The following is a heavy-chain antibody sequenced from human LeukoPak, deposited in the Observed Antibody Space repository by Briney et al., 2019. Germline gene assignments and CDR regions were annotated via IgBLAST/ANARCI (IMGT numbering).Heavy chain of an antibody. J-gene: IGHJ6*02. CDR1: GFTFSTYT. V-gene: IGHV3-23*01. CDR3: AKVSGGGLYYDGMGV. CDR2: ISGSGGTT. Sequence: GGSLRLSCAASGFTFSTYTMYWVRHPPGKGLEWVSVISGSGGTTYYADSVKGRFTISRDSSKNTLYLQMNSLRAEDTAVYYCAKVSGGGLYYDGMGVWGQGTTVTVSS. D-gene: IGHD1-14*01.